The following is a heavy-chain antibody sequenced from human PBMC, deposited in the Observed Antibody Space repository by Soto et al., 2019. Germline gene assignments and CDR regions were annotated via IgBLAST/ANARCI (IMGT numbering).Heavy chain of an antibody. D-gene: IGHD3-3*01. V-gene: IGHV4-34*01. CDR1: GGSFSGYY. J-gene: IGHJ6*02. Sequence: SETLSLTCAVYGGSFSGYYWSWIRQPPGKGLEWIGEINHSGSTNYNPSLKSRVTISVDTSKNQFSLKLSSVTAADTAVYYCARATEVITIFGVVIPDYYGMDVWGQGTTVTVSS. CDR3: ARATEVITIFGVVIPDYYGMDV. CDR2: INHSGST.